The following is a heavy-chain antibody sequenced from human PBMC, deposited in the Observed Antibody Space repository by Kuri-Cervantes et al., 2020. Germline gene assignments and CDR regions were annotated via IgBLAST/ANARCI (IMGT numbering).Heavy chain of an antibody. CDR1: GGSISSNSYY. J-gene: IGHJ5*02. D-gene: IGHD6-13*01. V-gene: IGHV4-39*01. CDR2: IYYSGSTYYYSGST. Sequence: SETLSLTCTVSGGSISSNSYYWGWIRQPPGNGLEWIGSIYYSGSTYYYSGSTYYNPSLKSRVTISVDTSKNQFSLKLSSVTAADTAVYYCARRLAAAGNWFDPWGQGTLVTVSS. CDR3: ARRLAAAGNWFDP.